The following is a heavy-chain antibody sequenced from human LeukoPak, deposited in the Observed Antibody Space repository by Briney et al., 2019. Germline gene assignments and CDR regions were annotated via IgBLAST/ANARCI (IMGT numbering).Heavy chain of an antibody. CDR2: ISHDGGNE. J-gene: IGHJ6*02. Sequence: GGSLRLSCAVSGFTFSRYPMQWVRQAPGKGLEWVAVISHDGGNEDYTDSVKGRFTISRGNPNTTLYLQMDSLRPEGTAIYYCVSRLDVWGQGTTVTVSS. D-gene: IGHD6-6*01. V-gene: IGHV3-30-3*01. CDR1: GFTFSRYP. CDR3: VSRLDV.